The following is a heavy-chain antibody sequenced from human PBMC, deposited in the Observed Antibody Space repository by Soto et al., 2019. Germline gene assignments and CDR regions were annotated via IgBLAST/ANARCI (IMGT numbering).Heavy chain of an antibody. Sequence: GSLRLSCAASGFTFSSYSMNWVRQAPGKGLEWVSSISSSSSYIYYADSVKGRFTISRDNAKNSLYLQMNSLRAEDTAVYYCARDSEYYGSGSYLWDYWGQGTLVTVS. J-gene: IGHJ4*02. CDR1: GFTFSSYS. D-gene: IGHD3-10*01. CDR3: ARDSEYYGSGSYLWDY. CDR2: ISSSSSYI. V-gene: IGHV3-21*01.